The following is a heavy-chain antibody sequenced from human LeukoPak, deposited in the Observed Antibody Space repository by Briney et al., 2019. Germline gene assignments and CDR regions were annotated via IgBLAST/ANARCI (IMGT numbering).Heavy chain of an antibody. V-gene: IGHV4-38-2*01. D-gene: IGHD2-2*01. J-gene: IGHJ4*02. Sequence: PSETPSLTCAVSGYSISSGYYWGWIRQPPGKGLEWIGSIYHSGSTYYNPSLKSRVTISVDTSKNQFSLKLSSVTAADTAVYYCAGHPTYQYCSSTSCQRAPFDYWGQGTLVTVSS. CDR3: AGHPTYQYCSSTSCQRAPFDY. CDR2: IYHSGST. CDR1: GYSISSGYY.